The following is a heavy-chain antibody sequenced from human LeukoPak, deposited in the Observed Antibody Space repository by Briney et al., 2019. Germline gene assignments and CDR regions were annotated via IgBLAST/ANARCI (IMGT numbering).Heavy chain of an antibody. CDR3: AKSLPGIAAH. CDR2: MDPNSGNT. J-gene: IGHJ4*02. V-gene: IGHV1-8*01. Sequence: ASVKVSCKASGVTLTTYDFNWVLQATGQGLEWTGWMDPNSGNTGYAQKFQGRVTMTRNTSISTAYMELSRLTSEDTAVYYCAKSLPGIAAHWGQGTLVSVTS. D-gene: IGHD6-6*01. CDR1: GVTLTTYD.